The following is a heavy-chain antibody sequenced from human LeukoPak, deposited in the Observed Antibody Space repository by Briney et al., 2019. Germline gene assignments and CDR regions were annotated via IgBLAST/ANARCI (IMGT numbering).Heavy chain of an antibody. CDR3: AREPYIVATIFYMDV. CDR1: GFTFSSYW. Sequence: PGGSLRLSCAASGFTFSSYWMSWVRQAPGKGLEWVANIKQDGSEKYYVDSVKGRFTISRDNAKNSLYLQMNSLRAEDTAVYYCAREPYIVATIFYMDVWGKGTTVTVSS. CDR2: IKQDGSEK. D-gene: IGHD5-12*01. V-gene: IGHV3-7*01. J-gene: IGHJ6*03.